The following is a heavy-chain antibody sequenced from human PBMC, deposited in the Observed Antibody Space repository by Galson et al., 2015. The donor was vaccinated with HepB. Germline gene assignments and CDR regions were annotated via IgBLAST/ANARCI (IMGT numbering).Heavy chain of an antibody. V-gene: IGHV3-21*01. D-gene: IGHD3-9*01. CDR2: ISSSSSYI. Sequence: SLRLSCAASGFTFSSYSMNWVRQAPGKGLEWVSSISSSSSYIYYADSVKGRFTISRDNAKNSLYLQMNSLRAEDTAVYYCASYYDILTGYSDTYYYYGMDVWGQGTTVTVSS. CDR3: ASYYDILTGYSDTYYYYGMDV. CDR1: GFTFSSYS. J-gene: IGHJ6*02.